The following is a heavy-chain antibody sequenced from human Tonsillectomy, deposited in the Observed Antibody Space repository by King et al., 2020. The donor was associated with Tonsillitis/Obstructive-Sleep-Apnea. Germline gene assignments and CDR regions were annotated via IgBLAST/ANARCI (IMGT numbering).Heavy chain of an antibody. CDR3: AKDLAIPGTTWGYYFDY. J-gene: IGHJ4*02. V-gene: IGHV1-46*01. D-gene: IGHD1-20*01. CDR2: INPTGGTT. Sequence: QLVQSGAEVKKPGASVKVSCKASGYTFTSHYLHWVRQAPGQGLEWMGIINPTGGTTIYAQRFQGRVTMTRDTSTSTVYMELSSLRSEDTAVYYCAKDLAIPGTTWGYYFDYWGQGTLVTVSS. CDR1: GYTFTSHY.